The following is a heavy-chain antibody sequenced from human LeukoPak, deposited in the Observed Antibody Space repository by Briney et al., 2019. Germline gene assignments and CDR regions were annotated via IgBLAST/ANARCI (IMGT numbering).Heavy chain of an antibody. CDR3: ARDITYRDGYNGPYYFDY. V-gene: IGHV1-18*01. J-gene: IGHJ4*02. CDR2: ISAYNGNT. D-gene: IGHD5-24*01. CDR1: GYTFTSYG. Sequence: ASVKVSCKASGYTFTSYGISWVRQAPGQGLEWMGWISAYNGNTNYAQKLQGRVTMTTDTSTSTAYMELRSLRSDDTAVYYCARDITYRDGYNGPYYFDYWGQGTLVTVSS.